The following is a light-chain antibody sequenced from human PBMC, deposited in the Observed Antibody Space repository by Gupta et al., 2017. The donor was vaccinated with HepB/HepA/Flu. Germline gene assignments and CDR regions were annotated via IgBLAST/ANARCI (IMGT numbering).Light chain of an antibody. CDR3: CSYAGPFSWV. Sequence: QSTLTQSAFVSGSSDQSITISCAGTSSDVGSHNLVSWYQQHPGKAPKLIIYEVNKWPSGVSNRFSGSKSGNTASLTIAGLQAEDEADYYCCSYAGPFSWVFGGGTKLTVL. V-gene: IGLV2-23*02. CDR1: SSDVGSHNL. J-gene: IGLJ3*02. CDR2: EVN.